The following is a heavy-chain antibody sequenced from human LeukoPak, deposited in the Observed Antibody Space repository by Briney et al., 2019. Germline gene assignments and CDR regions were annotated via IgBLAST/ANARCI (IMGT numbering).Heavy chain of an antibody. J-gene: IGHJ4*02. CDR2: IRYDGSNK. D-gene: IGHD3-22*01. CDR1: GFTFSSYG. V-gene: IGHV3-30*02. CDR3: AKAGYYDSSRIDY. Sequence: PGGSLRLSCAASGFTFSSYGMHWVRQAPGKGLEWVAFIRYDGSNKYYADSVKGRFTISRDNSKNTLYLQMNSLRAEDTAVYYCAKAGYYDSSRIDYWGQGTLVTVSS.